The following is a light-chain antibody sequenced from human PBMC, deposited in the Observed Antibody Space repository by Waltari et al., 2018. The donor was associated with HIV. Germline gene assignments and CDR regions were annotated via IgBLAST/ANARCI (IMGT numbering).Light chain of an antibody. V-gene: IGLV3-19*01. J-gene: IGLJ2*01. CDR2: GKK. CDR3: NSRDSSGNQLV. Sequence: SSELTQDPAVSVALGQTVRITCQGDSLRSYYASWYQQKPGQAPVLVIFGKKDRPAGSPDRFSCYDSGNTASLTITWAQAEDEADYYCNSRDSSGNQLVFGGGTKLTVL. CDR1: SLRSYY.